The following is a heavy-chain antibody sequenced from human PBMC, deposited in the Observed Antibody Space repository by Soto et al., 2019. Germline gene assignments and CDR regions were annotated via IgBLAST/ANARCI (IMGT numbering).Heavy chain of an antibody. J-gene: IGHJ4*02. V-gene: IGHV3-23*01. CDR1: VFTFSNYA. Sequence: GGSLRLSFAAPVFTFSNYAMSLVRQAPGKGLEWVPSISGSGSSTYYADSVKDRFTISRDNSKNTLYVQMNSMRAEDTAVYYCTRDPPGYCSGGNCPGPFDYWGQGTLVTVSS. CDR2: ISGSGSST. D-gene: IGHD2-15*01. CDR3: TRDPPGYCSGGNCPGPFDY.